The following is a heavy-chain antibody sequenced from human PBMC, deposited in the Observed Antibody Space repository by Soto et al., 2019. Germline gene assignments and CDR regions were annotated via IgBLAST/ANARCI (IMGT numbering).Heavy chain of an antibody. D-gene: IGHD4-4*01. CDR1: GGSISSGGYY. Sequence: PSETLSLTCTVSGGSISSGGYYWSWIRQHPGKGLEWIGYIYYSGSTYYNPSLKSRVTISVDTSKNQFSLKLRSVTAADTAVYYCAREGRYDYSNYWGQGTLVTVSS. CDR2: IYYSGST. CDR3: AREGRYDYSNY. V-gene: IGHV4-31*03. J-gene: IGHJ4*02.